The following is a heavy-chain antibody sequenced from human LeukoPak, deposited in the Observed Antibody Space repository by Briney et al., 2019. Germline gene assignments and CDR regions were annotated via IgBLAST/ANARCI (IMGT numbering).Heavy chain of an antibody. CDR1: GGSMNNYY. Sequence: KPSETLSLTCTVSGGSMNNYYWTWIRQPPGKGLEWIGYIYYSGNTNYNPSLESRVTISIDTSKNQFSLRMTSVTAADTAVYYCARPRSQWLGSDAFEIWGQGTMVTVSS. CDR3: ARPRSQWLGSDAFEI. J-gene: IGHJ3*02. D-gene: IGHD6-19*01. CDR2: IYYSGNT. V-gene: IGHV4-59*08.